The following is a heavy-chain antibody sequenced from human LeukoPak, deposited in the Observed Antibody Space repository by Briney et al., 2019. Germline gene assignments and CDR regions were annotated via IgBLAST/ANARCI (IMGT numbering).Heavy chain of an antibody. D-gene: IGHD4-17*01. CDR2: IIPIFGTA. J-gene: IGHJ6*03. Sequence: GASVKVSCKASGGTFSSYAISWVRQAPGQGLEWMGGIIPIFGTANYAQKFQGRVTITADKSTSTAYMELSSLRSEDTAVYYCARGVYGDYPYYYYYMDVWGKGTTVTVSS. CDR3: ARGVYGDYPYYYYYMDV. V-gene: IGHV1-69*06. CDR1: GGTFSSYA.